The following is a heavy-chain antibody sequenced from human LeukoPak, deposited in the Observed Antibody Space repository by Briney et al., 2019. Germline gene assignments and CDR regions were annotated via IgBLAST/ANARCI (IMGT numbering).Heavy chain of an antibody. Sequence: GGSLRLSCAASGFTVSSKYMSWVRQAPGKGLEWVSAISPSDGNTFYADSVKGRFTISRDNSKNTLSLQMNSLRAEDTALYYCVKDSSVPYGITEWGQGTLVTVSS. D-gene: IGHD4-17*01. CDR2: ISPSDGNT. J-gene: IGHJ4*02. V-gene: IGHV3-23*01. CDR3: VKDSSVPYGITE. CDR1: GFTVSSKY.